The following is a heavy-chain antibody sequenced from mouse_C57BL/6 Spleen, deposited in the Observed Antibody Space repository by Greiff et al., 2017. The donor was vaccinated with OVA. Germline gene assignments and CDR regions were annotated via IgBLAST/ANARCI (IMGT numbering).Heavy chain of an antibody. J-gene: IGHJ4*01. D-gene: IGHD2-5*01. CDR1: GFTFSDYY. V-gene: IGHV5-16*01. Sequence: EVQRVESEGGLVQPGSSMKLSCTASGFTFSDYYMAWVRQVPEKGLEWVANINYDGSSTYYLDSLKSRFIISRDNAKNILYLQMSSLKSEDTATYYCARDGYSNGYAMDYWGQGTSVTVSS. CDR2: INYDGSST. CDR3: ARDGYSNGYAMDY.